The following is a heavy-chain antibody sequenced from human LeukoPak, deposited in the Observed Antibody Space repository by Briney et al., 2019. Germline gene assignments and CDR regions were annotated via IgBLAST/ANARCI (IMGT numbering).Heavy chain of an antibody. J-gene: IGHJ3*02. Sequence: PSQTLSLTCTVSGGSISSGSYYWSWIRQPAGKGLEWIGRIYTSGSTNYNPSLKSRVTLSVDKSKNQFSLKLSSVTAADTAVYYCARERLQNWIDAFDIWGQGTMVTVSS. CDR3: ARERLQNWIDAFDI. V-gene: IGHV4-61*02. CDR1: GGSISSGSYY. D-gene: IGHD1-1*01. CDR2: IYTSGST.